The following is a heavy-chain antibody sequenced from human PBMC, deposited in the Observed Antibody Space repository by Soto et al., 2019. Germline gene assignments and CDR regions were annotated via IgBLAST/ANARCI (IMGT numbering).Heavy chain of an antibody. J-gene: IGHJ4*02. V-gene: IGHV4-59*01. CDR3: ARGFRWLDY. Sequence: SETLPLTCSVSGGSISSYYWNWIRQPPGKGLEWIGYIYYSGSTNYNPSLKSRVTISVDTSKNQISLKMRSVTAADTGVYYCARGFRWLDYWGQGTLVTVSS. CDR2: IYYSGST. D-gene: IGHD2-15*01. CDR1: GGSISSYY.